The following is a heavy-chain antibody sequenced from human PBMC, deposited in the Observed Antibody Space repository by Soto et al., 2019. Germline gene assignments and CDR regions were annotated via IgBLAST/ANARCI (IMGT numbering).Heavy chain of an antibody. CDR3: AKEGEPIGLPLFDS. V-gene: IGHV3-20*04. Sequence: GGSLRLSCAASGFTFDDYGMSWARQVPGKGLEWVSVVNWNGGSKGYADSVKGRFTISRDNAKNSLYLQMNSLRAEDTAFYYCAKEGEPIGLPLFDSWGQGTQVTVSS. J-gene: IGHJ4*02. D-gene: IGHD4-17*01. CDR2: VNWNGGSK. CDR1: GFTFDDYG.